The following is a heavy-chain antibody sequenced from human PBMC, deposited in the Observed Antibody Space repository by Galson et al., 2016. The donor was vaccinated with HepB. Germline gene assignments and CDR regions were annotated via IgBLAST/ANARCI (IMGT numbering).Heavy chain of an antibody. Sequence: SLRLSCAASGFTFSSYAMHWVRQAPGKGLEWVAVIWYDGSHEYYADSVKGRFTISRDNSKNTVCLQMNSLSAEDTAVYYCAKSSYSSAWYPDYWGQGTLVTVSS. D-gene: IGHD6-19*01. J-gene: IGHJ4*02. CDR1: GFTFSSYA. CDR2: IWYDGSHE. V-gene: IGHV3-33*06. CDR3: AKSSYSSAWYPDY.